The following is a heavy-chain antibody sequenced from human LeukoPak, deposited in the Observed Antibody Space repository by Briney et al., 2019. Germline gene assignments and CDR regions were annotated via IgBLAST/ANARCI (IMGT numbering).Heavy chain of an antibody. V-gene: IGHV4-39*02. CDR1: GGSVSSSTYY. J-gene: IGHJ4*02. CDR3: ARPHSPYGSGIWGFDY. Sequence: SETLSLTSSVSGGSVSSSTYYWGWIRQPPGKGLEWIGSVYYSGNTYFNPSLKSRVTISVDTSKNHFSLKLSSVTAADTAVYYCARPHSPYGSGIWGFDYWGQGTLVTVSS. D-gene: IGHD3-10*01. CDR2: VYYSGNT.